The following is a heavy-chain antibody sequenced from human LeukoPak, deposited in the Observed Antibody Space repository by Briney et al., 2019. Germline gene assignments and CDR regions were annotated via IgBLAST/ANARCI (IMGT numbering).Heavy chain of an antibody. CDR3: ARDVRWDY. CDR2: ISSSGSTM. CDR1: GFTFSSYN. Sequence: SGGSLRLSCAASGFTFSSYNMNWVRQAPGKGLEWVSYISSSGSTMYYADSVKGRFTISRDNAKNSLYLQMNSLRAEDTAVYYCARDVRWDYWGQGTLVTVSS. J-gene: IGHJ4*02. D-gene: IGHD6-13*01. V-gene: IGHV3-48*01.